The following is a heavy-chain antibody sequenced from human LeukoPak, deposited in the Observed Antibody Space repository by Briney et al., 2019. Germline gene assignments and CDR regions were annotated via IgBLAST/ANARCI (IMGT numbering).Heavy chain of an antibody. Sequence: SETLSLTCTVSGGSISSYYWSWIRQHPGKGLEWIGYIYYSGSTYYNPSLKSRVTISVDTSKNQFSLKLSSVTAADTAVYYCASSTTVTGMRFDPWGQGTLVTVSS. CDR3: ASSTTVTGMRFDP. J-gene: IGHJ5*02. CDR2: IYYSGST. CDR1: GGSISSYY. D-gene: IGHD4-11*01. V-gene: IGHV4-59*06.